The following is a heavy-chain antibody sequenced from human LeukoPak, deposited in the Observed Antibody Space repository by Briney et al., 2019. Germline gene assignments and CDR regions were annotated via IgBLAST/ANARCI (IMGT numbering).Heavy chain of an antibody. CDR3: ARRTDYMDV. CDR1: GGSFSGYY. D-gene: IGHD2-2*01. J-gene: IGHJ6*03. CDR2: INHSGST. V-gene: IGHV4-34*01. Sequence: PSETLSLTCTVYGGSFSGYYWSWIRQPPGKGLEWIGEINHSGSTNYNPSLKSRVTISVDTSKNQFSLKLSSVTAADTAVYYCARRTDYMDVWGKGTTVTVSS.